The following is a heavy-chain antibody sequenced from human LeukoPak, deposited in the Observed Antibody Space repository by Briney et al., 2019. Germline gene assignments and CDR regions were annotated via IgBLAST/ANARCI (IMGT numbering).Heavy chain of an antibody. CDR1: GGSINDAS. Sequence: SETLSLTCTVSGGSINDASWNWIRKPPGQGLEWIGYIYHSGGTNYNPSLKSRVTISVDTSKNQFSLKLSSVTAADTAVYYCARNSNRSTYDSWSGLSSYYYYLDVWGKGTTVTVSS. CDR2: IYHSGGT. D-gene: IGHD3-3*01. V-gene: IGHV4-4*08. J-gene: IGHJ6*03. CDR3: ARNSNRSTYDSWSGLSSYYYYLDV.